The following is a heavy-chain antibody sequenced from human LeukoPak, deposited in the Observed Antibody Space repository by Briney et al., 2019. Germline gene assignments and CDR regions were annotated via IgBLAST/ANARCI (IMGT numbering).Heavy chain of an antibody. Sequence: SETLSLTCTVSGYSISSGYYWGWIRQPPGKGLEWIGSIYHSGSTYYNPSLKSRVTISVDTSKNQFSLKLSSVTAADTALYYCARDSPPYYYDSSGYLNWFDPWGQGTLVTVSS. V-gene: IGHV4-38-2*02. CDR1: GYSISSGYY. CDR2: IYHSGST. J-gene: IGHJ5*02. CDR3: ARDSPPYYYDSSGYLNWFDP. D-gene: IGHD3-22*01.